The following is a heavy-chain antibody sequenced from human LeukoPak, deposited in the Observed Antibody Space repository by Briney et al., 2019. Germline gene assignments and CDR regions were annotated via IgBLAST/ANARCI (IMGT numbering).Heavy chain of an antibody. V-gene: IGHV4-61*02. J-gene: IGHJ4*02. CDR3: AREVGPYGDAPLSFDY. Sequence: SETLSLTCTVSGGSISSGSYYWSWIRQPAGKGLEWIGRIYTSGGTNYNPSLKSRVTISVDTSKNQFSLKLSSVTAADTAVYYCAREVGPYGDAPLSFDYWGQGTLVTVSS. D-gene: IGHD4-17*01. CDR1: GGSISSGSYY. CDR2: IYTSGGT.